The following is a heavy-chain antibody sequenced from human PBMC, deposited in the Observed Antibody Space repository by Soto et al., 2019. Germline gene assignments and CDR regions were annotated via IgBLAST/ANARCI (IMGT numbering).Heavy chain of an antibody. CDR3: ARESLGYCSGGSCYVFDY. D-gene: IGHD2-15*01. Sequence: QVQLVQSGAEVKKPGASVKVSCKASGYTFTSYGISWVRQAPGQGLEWMGWISAYNGNTNYAQKLQGRVTMTTDTTTSTAYMELRSLRSDDTAVYYCARESLGYCSGGSCYVFDYWGQGTQVTVSS. V-gene: IGHV1-18*01. J-gene: IGHJ4*02. CDR1: GYTFTSYG. CDR2: ISAYNGNT.